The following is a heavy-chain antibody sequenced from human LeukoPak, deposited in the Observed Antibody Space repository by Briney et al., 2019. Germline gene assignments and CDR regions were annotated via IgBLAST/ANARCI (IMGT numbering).Heavy chain of an antibody. D-gene: IGHD3-16*01. CDR3: TREIMITFGGFEY. Sequence: GGSLRLSCTASGFTFGDYAMSWFRQAPGKGLEWVGFIRSKAYGGTTEYAASVKGRFTISRDDSKSIAYLQMNSLKTEDTAVYYCTREIMITFGGFEYWGQGTLVTVSS. CDR2: IRSKAYGGTT. V-gene: IGHV3-49*03. J-gene: IGHJ4*02. CDR1: GFTFGDYA.